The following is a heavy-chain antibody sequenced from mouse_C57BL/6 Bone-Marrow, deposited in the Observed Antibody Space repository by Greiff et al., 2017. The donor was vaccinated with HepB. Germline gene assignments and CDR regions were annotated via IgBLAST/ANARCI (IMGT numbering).Heavy chain of an antibody. J-gene: IGHJ4*01. CDR3: AKQVIYYNYEEYAMDY. V-gene: IGHV2-9*01. Sequence: QVQLQQSGPGLVAPSQSLSITCTVSGFSLTSYGVDWVSQPPGKGLEWLGVIWGGGSTNYNSDLMSRLSISKDNSKSQVFLKMNSLQADDTDIYYCAKQVIYYNYEEYAMDYWGQRTSVNGSS. D-gene: IGHD2-4*01. CDR1: GFSLTSYG. CDR2: IWGGGST.